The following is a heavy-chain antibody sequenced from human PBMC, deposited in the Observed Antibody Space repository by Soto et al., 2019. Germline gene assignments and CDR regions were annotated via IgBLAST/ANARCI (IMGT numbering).Heavy chain of an antibody. Sequence: ALRLSCAASGFTFSSYGMHWVRQAPGKGLEWVAVIWYDGSNKYYADSVKGRFTISRDNSKNTLYLQMNSLRAEDTAVYYCARAPGAAAAHFDYWGQGTLVTVSS. CDR2: IWYDGSNK. CDR1: GFTFSSYG. CDR3: ARAPGAAAAHFDY. J-gene: IGHJ4*02. V-gene: IGHV3-33*01. D-gene: IGHD6-13*01.